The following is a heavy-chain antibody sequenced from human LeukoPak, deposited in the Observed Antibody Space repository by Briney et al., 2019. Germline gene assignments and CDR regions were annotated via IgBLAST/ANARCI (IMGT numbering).Heavy chain of an antibody. D-gene: IGHD2/OR15-2a*01. V-gene: IGHV3-23*01. J-gene: IGHJ3*02. CDR1: GFTFRSYA. Sequence: GGSLRLSCGASGFTFRSYAMSWVRQAPGKGLEWVSTISGSGGSTYYAQSVKGRFTISRDNSKNTLSLQMNSLRAEDTAVYYCAKDNGIVVLTAGRAFDIWGQGTMVIVSS. CDR2: ISGSGGST. CDR3: AKDNGIVVLTAGRAFDI.